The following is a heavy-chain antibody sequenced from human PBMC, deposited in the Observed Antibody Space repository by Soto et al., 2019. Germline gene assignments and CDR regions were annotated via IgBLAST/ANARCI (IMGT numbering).Heavy chain of an antibody. CDR2: ISTFHGNT. V-gene: IGHV1-18*01. J-gene: IGHJ4*02. CDR3: ARDPHLSSWRKIDS. CDR1: GYSLTNQG. D-gene: IGHD6-13*01. Sequence: WXSVKGSCKTSGYSLTNQGVIWVRQAPGQGLQWVGWISTFHGNTDYAQNFQGRVTLTTDTSTSTAYMELRSLRSDDTAVYYCARDPHLSSWRKIDSWGQGTLVTVSS.